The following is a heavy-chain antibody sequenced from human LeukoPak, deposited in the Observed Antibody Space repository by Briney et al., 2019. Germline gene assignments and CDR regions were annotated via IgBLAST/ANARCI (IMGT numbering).Heavy chain of an antibody. CDR3: ARVVDGYSYGYDY. Sequence: SETLSLTCTVSGGSISSSSYYWGWIRQPPGKGLEWIGSIYYSGSTYYNPSLKSRVTISVDTSKNQFSLKLSSVTAADTAVYYCARVVDGYSYGYDYWGQGTLVTVSS. CDR1: GGSISSSSYY. J-gene: IGHJ4*02. V-gene: IGHV4-39*07. D-gene: IGHD5-18*01. CDR2: IYYSGST.